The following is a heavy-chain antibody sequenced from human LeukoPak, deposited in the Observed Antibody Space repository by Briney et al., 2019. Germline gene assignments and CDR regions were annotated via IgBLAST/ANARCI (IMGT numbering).Heavy chain of an antibody. V-gene: IGHV5-51*01. D-gene: IGHD2-2*02. CDR1: GYSFTNYW. CDR3: ARGPYGYTSSATIGSYNWFDP. Sequence: GESLKISCKGSGYSFTNYWIGWVRQMPGKGLEWMGIIYPGDSDTRYSPSFQGQVTISVDKSISTAYLQWSSLKASDTAMYYCARGPYGYTSSATIGSYNWFDPWGQGSLVTVSS. CDR2: IYPGDSDT. J-gene: IGHJ5*02.